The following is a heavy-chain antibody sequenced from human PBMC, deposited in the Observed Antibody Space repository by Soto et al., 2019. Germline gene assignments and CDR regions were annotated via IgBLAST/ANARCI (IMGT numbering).Heavy chain of an antibody. Sequence: GGSLRLSCAASGFTFSSYSMNWVRQAPGKGLEWVSSISSSSSYIYYADSVKGRFTISRDNAKNSLYLQMNSLRAEDTAVYYCARDRRQFDYYYYGMDVWGQGTTVT. CDR3: ARDRRQFDYYYYGMDV. V-gene: IGHV3-21*01. J-gene: IGHJ6*02. CDR1: GFTFSSYS. CDR2: ISSSSSYI.